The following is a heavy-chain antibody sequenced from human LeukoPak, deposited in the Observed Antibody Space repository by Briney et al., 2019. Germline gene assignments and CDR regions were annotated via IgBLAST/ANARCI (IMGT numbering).Heavy chain of an antibody. D-gene: IGHD3-22*01. CDR2: ISGSGDST. V-gene: IGHV3-23*01. CDR3: AKGGDYDSSGYYSRFDY. J-gene: IGHJ4*02. Sequence: GGSLRLSCAASGFTFSSYAMSWVRQAPGKGLEWVSAISGSGDSTYYADSVKGRFTISRDNSKNTLYLQMNSLRAEDTAVYYCAKGGDYDSSGYYSRFDYWGQGTLVTVSS. CDR1: GFTFSSYA.